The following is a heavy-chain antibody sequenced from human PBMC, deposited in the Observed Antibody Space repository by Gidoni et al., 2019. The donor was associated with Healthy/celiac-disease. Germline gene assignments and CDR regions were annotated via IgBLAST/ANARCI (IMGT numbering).Heavy chain of an antibody. CDR3: ARDPGYSSGWYGWFDP. CDR2: ISSSRSYI. CDR1: GFTFSSYS. V-gene: IGHV3-21*01. Sequence: EVQLVESGGGLVKPGGSLRLSCAASGFTFSSYSMNWVRQAPGKGLEWVSSISSSRSYIYYADSVKGRFTISRDNAKNSLYLQMDSLRAEDTAVYYCARDPGYSSGWYGWFDPWGQGTLVTVSS. D-gene: IGHD6-19*01. J-gene: IGHJ5*02.